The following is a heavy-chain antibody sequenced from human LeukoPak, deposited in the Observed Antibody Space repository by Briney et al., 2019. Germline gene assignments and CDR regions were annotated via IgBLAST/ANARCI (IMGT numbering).Heavy chain of an antibody. CDR1: GFTFSSYS. J-gene: IGHJ4*02. CDR2: HTINRRDI. D-gene: IGHD3-16*01. V-gene: IGHV3-21*01. Sequence: GASLRLSCAASGFTFSSYSMNWVRQAPGKGLEWVSFHTINRRDIYYTDSVKGRFTIYRDNAKNSLYLQMDSLRAEDTAVYYCARVRRGSLDYWGQGTLVSLST. CDR3: ARVRRGSLDY.